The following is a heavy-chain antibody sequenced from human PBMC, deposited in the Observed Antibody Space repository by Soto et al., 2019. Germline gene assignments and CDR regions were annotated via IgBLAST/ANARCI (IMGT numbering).Heavy chain of an antibody. D-gene: IGHD3-10*01. V-gene: IGHV4-39*01. CDR2: IYYSGST. J-gene: IGHJ6*02. CDR1: GRSILSSSYY. CDR3: ARHPLVMVRGVRNYGMDV. Sequence: SDTLSLTCTVSGRSILSSSYYWVWIRQPPGKGLEWIGSIYYSGSTYYNPSLKSRVTISVDTSKNQFSLKLSSVTAADTAVYYCARHPLVMVRGVRNYGMDVWGQGTTVT.